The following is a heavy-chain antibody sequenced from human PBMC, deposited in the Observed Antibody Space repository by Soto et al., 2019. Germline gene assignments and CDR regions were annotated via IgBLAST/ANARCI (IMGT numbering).Heavy chain of an antibody. CDR2: IYYSGNT. D-gene: IGHD3-10*01. V-gene: IGHV4-31*03. Sequence: QVQLQQSGPGLVKPSQTLSLTCTVSGASITRDGYYWSWLRQHPGKGLEWIGPIYYSGNTYSDFSLGSRLAISVDTSKNQFSQRVTSVTAADTAVYYCARTVGSRSPDFVYWGQGTLVTVSS. CDR3: ARTVGSRSPDFVY. J-gene: IGHJ4*02. CDR1: GASITRDGYY.